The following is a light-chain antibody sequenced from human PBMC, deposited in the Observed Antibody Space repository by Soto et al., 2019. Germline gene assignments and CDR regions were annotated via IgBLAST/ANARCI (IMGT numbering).Light chain of an antibody. CDR3: SSYTSSSIVYV. V-gene: IGLV2-14*01. Sequence: QSALTQPASVSGSPGQSITISCTGTSSDVGGYNYVSWYQQHPGKAPKLMIYDVRNRPSGVSNRFSGSKSGNTASLTISGLQALDEADYYCSSYTSSSIVYVFGTGTKATVL. J-gene: IGLJ1*01. CDR2: DVR. CDR1: SSDVGGYNY.